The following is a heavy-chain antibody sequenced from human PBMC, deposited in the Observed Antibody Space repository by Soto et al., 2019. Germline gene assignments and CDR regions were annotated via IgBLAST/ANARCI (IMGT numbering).Heavy chain of an antibody. D-gene: IGHD2-8*02. CDR2: INHSGST. CDR3: ASEYCGNSGTCDY. CDR1: GGSFSGYY. Sequence: QVQLQQWGAGLLKPSETLSLTCAVYGGSFSGYYWSWIRQPPGKGLEWIGEINHSGSTNYNPSLRRRVSISVDTTKNQDSLKLRSVTAADTAVYYCASEYCGNSGTCDYWGQGTLVTVSS. J-gene: IGHJ4*02. V-gene: IGHV4-34*01.